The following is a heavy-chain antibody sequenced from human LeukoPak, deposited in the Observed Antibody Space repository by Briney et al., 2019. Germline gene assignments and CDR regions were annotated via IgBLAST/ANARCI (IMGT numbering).Heavy chain of an antibody. D-gene: IGHD5-18*01. Sequence: PSESLSLTCTVSGGSISSSSYYWGWIRQPPGKGLEWIGSIYYSGSSYYNPSLKSRVTISVHTSKNQFSLKLSSVTAADTAVYYCARHVDTATDYFDYWGQGTLVTVSS. CDR1: GGSISSSSYY. CDR2: IYYSGSS. J-gene: IGHJ4*02. V-gene: IGHV4-39*01. CDR3: ARHVDTATDYFDY.